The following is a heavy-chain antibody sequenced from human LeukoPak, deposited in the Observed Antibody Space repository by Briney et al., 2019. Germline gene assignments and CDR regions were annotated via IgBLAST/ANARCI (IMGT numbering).Heavy chain of an antibody. CDR2: IGTAGDT. D-gene: IGHD6-19*01. CDR3: ARGGGAVAGTRFVAFDI. Sequence: GGPLRLSCAASGFTFSSYDMHWVRQATGKGLEWVSAIGTAGDTYYPGSVKGRFTISRENAKNSLYLQMNSLRAGDTAVYYCARGGGAVAGTRFVAFDIWGQGTMVTVSS. J-gene: IGHJ3*02. V-gene: IGHV3-13*01. CDR1: GFTFSSYD.